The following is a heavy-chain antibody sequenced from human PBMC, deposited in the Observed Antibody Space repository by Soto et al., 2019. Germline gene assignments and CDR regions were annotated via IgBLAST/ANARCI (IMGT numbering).Heavy chain of an antibody. CDR1: GFTFSDFG. V-gene: IGHV3-30*03. D-gene: IGHD7-27*01. CDR2: ISEDAETD. J-gene: IGHJ4*02. Sequence: GGSLRLSCVASGFTFSDFGMHWVRQGPGKGLEWLAVISEDAETDFHADSVKGRFTVSRDNPKNTLYLQMNSLRAEDTAVYYCASHGPLGISLDYWGQGTLVTVSS. CDR3: ASHGPLGISLDY.